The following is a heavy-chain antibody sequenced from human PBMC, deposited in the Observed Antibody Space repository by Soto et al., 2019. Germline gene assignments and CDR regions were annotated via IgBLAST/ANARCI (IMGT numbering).Heavy chain of an antibody. CDR1: GFTFSSSD. Sequence: LRLSCTASGFTFSSSDMNWVRQAPGKGLEWVSTISSSGATPYYADSVKGRFTISRDNSKNTLYLQLSSLRVEDTAVYYCAKHRSDPSFQLWGQGSLVTVSS. J-gene: IGHJ4*02. CDR2: ISSSGATP. D-gene: IGHD2-2*01. V-gene: IGHV3-23*01. CDR3: AKHRSDPSFQL.